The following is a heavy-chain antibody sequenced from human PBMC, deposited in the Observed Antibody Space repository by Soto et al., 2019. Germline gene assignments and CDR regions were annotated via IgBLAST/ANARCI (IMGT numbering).Heavy chain of an antibody. Sequence: GASLKISCKGSGYSFTSYWISWVRQMPGKGLEWMGRIDPSDSYTNYSPSFQGHVTISADKSISTAYLQWSSLKASDTAMYYCARPLHYYYGMDVWGQGTTVTVSS. CDR3: ARPLHYYYGMDV. J-gene: IGHJ6*02. CDR1: GYSFTSYW. D-gene: IGHD3-16*02. V-gene: IGHV5-10-1*01. CDR2: IDPSDSYT.